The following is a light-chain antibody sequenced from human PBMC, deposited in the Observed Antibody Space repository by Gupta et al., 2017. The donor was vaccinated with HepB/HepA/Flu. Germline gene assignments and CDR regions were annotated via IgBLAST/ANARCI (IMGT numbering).Light chain of an antibody. Sequence: EIVLTQSPGTLSLSPGERATLSCSASQSVVLDDLAWFQQRPGQAPRLLIYAASTRAAGIPDRSSGSRSGTDVTLTISRLEPEDFGVDYCREYGGSSCSFGGGTKLDIK. J-gene: IGKJ2*04. CDR3: REYGGSSCS. V-gene: IGKV3-20*01. CDR1: QSVVLDD. CDR2: AAS.